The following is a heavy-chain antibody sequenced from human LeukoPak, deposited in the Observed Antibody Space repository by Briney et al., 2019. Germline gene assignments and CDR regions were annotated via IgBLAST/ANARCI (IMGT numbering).Heavy chain of an antibody. J-gene: IGHJ4*02. Sequence: GGSLGLSCAASGFTFSSYGMHWVRQAPGKGLEWVAFIRYDGSNKYYADSVKGRFTISRDNSKNTLYLQMNSLRAEDTAVYYCAKDQGDYYDSSGYYYGFDYWGQGTLVTVSS. CDR2: IRYDGSNK. D-gene: IGHD3-22*01. CDR1: GFTFSSYG. V-gene: IGHV3-30*02. CDR3: AKDQGDYYDSSGYYYGFDY.